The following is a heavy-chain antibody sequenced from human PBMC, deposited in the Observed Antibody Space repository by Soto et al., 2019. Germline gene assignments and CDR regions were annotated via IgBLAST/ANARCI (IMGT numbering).Heavy chain of an antibody. CDR3: ASTGSSSFGY. D-gene: IGHD6-6*01. CDR2: IYYSGST. Sequence: KPSETLSLTCTVSGGSISSSSYYWGWIRQPPGKGLEWIGSIYYSGSTYYNPSLKSRVTISVDTSKNQFSLKLSSVTAADTAVYYCASTGSSSFGYWGQGTLVTVSS. CDR1: GGSISSSSYY. J-gene: IGHJ4*02. V-gene: IGHV4-39*01.